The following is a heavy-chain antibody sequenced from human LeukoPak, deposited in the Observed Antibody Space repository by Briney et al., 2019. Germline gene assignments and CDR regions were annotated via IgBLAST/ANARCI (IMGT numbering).Heavy chain of an antibody. Sequence: GGSLRLSCAASGFTFSSYAMHWVRQAPGKGLEWVAVISYDGSNKYYADSVKGRFTISRDNSKNTLYLQMNSLRAEDTAVYYCARDDLTYYYDSSGYDYWGQGTLVTVSS. CDR1: GFTFSSYA. CDR2: ISYDGSNK. V-gene: IGHV3-30-3*01. D-gene: IGHD3-22*01. J-gene: IGHJ4*02. CDR3: ARDDLTYYYDSSGYDY.